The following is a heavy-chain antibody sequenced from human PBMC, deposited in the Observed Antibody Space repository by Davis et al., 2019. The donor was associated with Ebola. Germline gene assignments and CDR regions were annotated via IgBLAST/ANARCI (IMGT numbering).Heavy chain of an antibody. D-gene: IGHD2-15*01. CDR1: DDSITSGVYY. CDR2: IFHTGTT. CDR3: ARSGMVAATGFDY. J-gene: IGHJ4*02. Sequence: PSETLPLTCTVSDDSITSGVYYWNWIRQHPGKGLEWIGYIFHTGTTYYNPSLKSRITISVDTSKNQFSLELNSVTAADTAVYYCARSGMVAATGFDYWGQGTLVTVSS. V-gene: IGHV4-31*03.